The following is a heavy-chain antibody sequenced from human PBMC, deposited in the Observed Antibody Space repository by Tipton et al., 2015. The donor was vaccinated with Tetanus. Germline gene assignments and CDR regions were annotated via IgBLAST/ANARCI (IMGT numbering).Heavy chain of an antibody. V-gene: IGHV3-53*01. CDR1: GFTVSSNY. J-gene: IGHJ4*02. CDR3: ASTRYYGSGPTTLDY. Sequence: SLRLSCAASGFTVSSNYMSWVRQAPGKGLEWVSVIYSDGSTYYADSVKGRFTISRDNSENTLYLQMNSLRAEDTAVYYCASTRYYGSGPTTLDYWGQGTLVTVSS. D-gene: IGHD3-10*01. CDR2: IYSDGST.